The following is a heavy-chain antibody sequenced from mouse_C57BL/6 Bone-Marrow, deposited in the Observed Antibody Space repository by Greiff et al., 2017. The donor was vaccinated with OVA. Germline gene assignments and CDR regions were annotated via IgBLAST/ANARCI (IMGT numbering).Heavy chain of an antibody. CDR2: FYPGSGSI. D-gene: IGHD2-4*01. CDR1: GYTFTEYT. Sequence: VQLQQSGAELVKPGASVKLSCKASGYTFTEYTIHWVKQRSGQGLEWIGWFYPGSGSIKYNEKFKDKATLTADKSSSTVYMELIRLTSEDAAVYFCARHGYDYDGRAAWFAYWGQGTLVTVSA. V-gene: IGHV1-62-2*01. CDR3: ARHGYDYDGRAAWFAY. J-gene: IGHJ3*01.